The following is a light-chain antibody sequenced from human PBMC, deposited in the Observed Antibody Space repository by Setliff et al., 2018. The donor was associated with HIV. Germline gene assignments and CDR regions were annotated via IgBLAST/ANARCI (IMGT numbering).Light chain of an antibody. CDR2: DVS. CDR3: CSYAGSYTYV. CDR1: SSDVGGYNY. Sequence: QSVLTQPRSVSGSPGQSVTISCTGTSSDVGGYNYVSWYQQHPGKAPKLMIYDVSKRPSGVPDRFPGSKSGNTASLTTSGLQAEDEADYYCCSYAGSYTYVFGTGTKVTVL. J-gene: IGLJ1*01. V-gene: IGLV2-11*01.